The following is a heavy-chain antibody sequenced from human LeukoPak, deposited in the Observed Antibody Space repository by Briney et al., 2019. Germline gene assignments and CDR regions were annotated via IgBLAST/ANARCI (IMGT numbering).Heavy chain of an antibody. Sequence: GGSLRLSCAASGFTFSSYGMHWVRQAPGKGLEWVAVISYDGSNKYYADSVKGRFTISRDNSKNTLYQQMNSLRAEDTAVYYCAKDGFYYDSSGYSDYFDYWGQGTLVTVSS. CDR1: GFTFSSYG. V-gene: IGHV3-30*18. CDR3: AKDGFYYDSSGYSDYFDY. D-gene: IGHD3-22*01. J-gene: IGHJ4*02. CDR2: ISYDGSNK.